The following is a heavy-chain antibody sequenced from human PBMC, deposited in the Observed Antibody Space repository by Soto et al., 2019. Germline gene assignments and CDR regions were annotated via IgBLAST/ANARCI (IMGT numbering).Heavy chain of an antibody. J-gene: IGHJ6*02. CDR1: GGTFSSYA. CDR2: IIPIFGTA. V-gene: IGHV1-69*12. Sequence: QVQLVQSGAEVKKPGSSVKVSCKASGGTFSSYAISWVRQAPGQGLEWMGGIIPIFGTADYAQKFQGRVTITADESTSTAYMEPSSLKYEDTAVYYCAGHSSGVPGYYYGMAVWGQGTTVTVSS. D-gene: IGHD3-22*01. CDR3: AGHSSGVPGYYYGMAV.